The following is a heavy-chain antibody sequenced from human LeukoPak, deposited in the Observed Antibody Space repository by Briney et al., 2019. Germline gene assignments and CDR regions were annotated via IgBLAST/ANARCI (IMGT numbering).Heavy chain of an antibody. CDR1: GFTFSSYA. J-gene: IGHJ4*02. D-gene: IGHD2-15*01. V-gene: IGHV3-23*01. Sequence: PGGSLRLSCAASGFTFSSYAMNWVRQAPGKGLEWVSHISISGDVTHYADSVRGRFTISRDNFRNTVLLQMHSLRAEDTAVYYCAKMTSGVMHRHFEDWGQGTLVTVSS. CDR2: ISISGDVT. CDR3: AKMTSGVMHRHFED.